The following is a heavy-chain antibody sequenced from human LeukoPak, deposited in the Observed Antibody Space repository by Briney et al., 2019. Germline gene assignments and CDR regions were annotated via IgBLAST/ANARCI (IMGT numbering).Heavy chain of an antibody. CDR1: GYTFTSYG. Sequence: ASVKVSCKASGYTFTSYGISWVRQAPGQGLEWMGWISAYNGNTNYAQKLQGRVTMTTDTSTSTAYMELRSLRSDDTAVYYCAIIWSGYRYYYYYYGMDVWGQGTTVTVSS. D-gene: IGHD3-3*01. CDR2: ISAYNGNT. V-gene: IGHV1-18*01. CDR3: AIIWSGYRYYYYYYGMDV. J-gene: IGHJ6*02.